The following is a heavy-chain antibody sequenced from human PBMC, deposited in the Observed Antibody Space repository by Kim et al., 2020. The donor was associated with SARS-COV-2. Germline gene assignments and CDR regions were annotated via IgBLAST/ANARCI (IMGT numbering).Heavy chain of an antibody. CDR3: AGFQWYGGGCSGYCIDV. CDR1: GFTFSSYG. V-gene: IGHV3-33*01. J-gene: IGHJ6*03. Sequence: GGSLRLSCAASGFTFSSYGMHWVRQAPGKGLEWVAVICNDGSNKYYADSVKGRFTISRDNAKNTLYLQMNSLRAEDTAVYYCAGFQWYGGGCSGYCIDVWGQGTMVTVSS. CDR2: ICNDGSNK. D-gene: IGHD3-10*02.